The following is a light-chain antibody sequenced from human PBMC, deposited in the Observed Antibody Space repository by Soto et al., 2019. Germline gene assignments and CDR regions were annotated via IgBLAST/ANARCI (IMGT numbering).Light chain of an antibody. Sequence: EIVLTQSPGTLALSPGERATLSCRASQSVSSSYLAWYQQKPGQAPRLLIYGASSRATGIPDRFSGSGSGTDFTLNISRLEPEDFAVYYCQQYDSSPVTFGQGTKVDIK. J-gene: IGKJ1*01. CDR3: QQYDSSPVT. V-gene: IGKV3-20*01. CDR2: GAS. CDR1: QSVSSSY.